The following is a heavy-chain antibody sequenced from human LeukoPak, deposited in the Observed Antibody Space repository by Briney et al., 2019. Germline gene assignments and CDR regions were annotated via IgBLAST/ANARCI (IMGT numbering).Heavy chain of an antibody. V-gene: IGHV3-23*01. Sequence: GGTLRLSCAASGFTFSTYGMSWVRQAPGKGLEWVSGISGSGGSRFYTDSVKGRFTISRDNSKSTLYLQINSLRADDTAVYFCAKDRDAVTARGFDYWGQGTLVTVSS. CDR2: ISGSGGSR. CDR3: AKDRDAVTARGFDY. CDR1: GFTFSTYG. D-gene: IGHD2-21*02. J-gene: IGHJ4*02.